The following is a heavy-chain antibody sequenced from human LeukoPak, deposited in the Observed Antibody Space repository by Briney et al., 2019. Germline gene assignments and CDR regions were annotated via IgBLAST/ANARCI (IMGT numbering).Heavy chain of an antibody. Sequence: PSETLSLTCTVSGGSISSDSYYWSWIRQPAGKGLEWIGRINTSGSTTYNPSLKSRVTISVDTSKNQFSLKLTSVTAADTAVYYCARVEWQQLATGWFDPWGQGTLVTVSS. D-gene: IGHD6-13*01. CDR1: GGSISSDSYY. V-gene: IGHV4-61*02. CDR3: ARVEWQQLATGWFDP. J-gene: IGHJ5*02. CDR2: INTSGST.